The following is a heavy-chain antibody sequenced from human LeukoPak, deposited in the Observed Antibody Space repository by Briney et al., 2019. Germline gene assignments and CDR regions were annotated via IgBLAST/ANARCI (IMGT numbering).Heavy chain of an antibody. V-gene: IGHV1-18*01. D-gene: IGHD1-26*01. CDR2: ISAYNGNT. CDR3: ARDGGGSYYRVGAFDI. J-gene: IGHJ3*02. CDR1: GYTFTSYG. Sequence: VASVKVSCKASGYTFTSYGISWVRQAPGQGLEWMGWISAYNGNTNYAQKLQGRVTMTTDTSTSTAYMELRSLRSDDTAVYYCARDGGGSYYRVGAFDIWGQGTMVTVSS.